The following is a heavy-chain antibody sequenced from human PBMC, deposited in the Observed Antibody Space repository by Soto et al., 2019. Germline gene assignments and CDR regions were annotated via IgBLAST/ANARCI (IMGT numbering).Heavy chain of an antibody. Sequence: QLQLQESGPGLVKPSETLSLTCTVSGGSIRDDTYYWGWIRQPPGKGLEWIGSIYYSGTSSYNPSLTSPVTMSVATSKKQVSLRLSSVTAADTAAYYCARLHCYSPNCVPLDPWGQGTLVIVSS. V-gene: IGHV4-39*01. CDR3: ARLHCYSPNCVPLDP. D-gene: IGHD2-2*01. CDR2: IYYSGTS. CDR1: GGSIRDDTYY. J-gene: IGHJ5*02.